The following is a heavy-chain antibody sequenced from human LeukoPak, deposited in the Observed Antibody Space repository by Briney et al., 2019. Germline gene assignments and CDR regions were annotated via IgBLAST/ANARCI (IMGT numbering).Heavy chain of an antibody. CDR2: FSSSLNYI. CDR3: ARDAFPSLPGPSSD. Sequence: GGSLRLSCAASGFTLSSYRVQCVRQAPGEGVVWVSYFSSSLNYIYYVDSVNGRFTISRDNAKSSLYLQMNSLRAEDTAVYYCARDAFPSLPGPSSDWGQGTLVTVSS. CDR1: GFTLSSYR. V-gene: IGHV3-21*05. J-gene: IGHJ4*02.